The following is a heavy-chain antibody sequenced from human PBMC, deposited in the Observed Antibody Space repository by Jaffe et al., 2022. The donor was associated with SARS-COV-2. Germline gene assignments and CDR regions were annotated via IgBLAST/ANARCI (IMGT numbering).Heavy chain of an antibody. CDR3: GRGPRDDRPHPLPTL. V-gene: IGHV1-69*01. CDR1: GGAFSNYA. J-gene: IGHJ4*02. D-gene: IGHD3-16*01. Sequence: QVQLVQSGAEVKKPGSSVRVSCQASGGAFSNYAISWVRQAPGQGLEWIGGIVPIFPRANYPQKFQGRVTITTDQSATTTYLEVTTLTSDDTAVYFCGRGPRDDRPHPLPTLWGQGTLVTVSS. CDR2: IVPIFPRA.